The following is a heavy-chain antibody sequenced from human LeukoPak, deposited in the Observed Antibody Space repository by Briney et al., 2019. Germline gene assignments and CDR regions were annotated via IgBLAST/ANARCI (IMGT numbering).Heavy chain of an antibody. D-gene: IGHD3-3*01. CDR3: AKLAARLRFLEWPPDAFDI. CDR1: GFTFSSYA. CDR2: ISGSGGST. V-gene: IGHV3-23*01. J-gene: IGHJ3*02. Sequence: GGSLRLSCAASGFTFSSYAMSWVRQAPGKGLEWVSAISGSGGSTYHADSVKGRFTISRDNSKNTLYLQMNSLRAEDTAVYYCAKLAARLRFLEWPPDAFDIWGQGTMVTVSS.